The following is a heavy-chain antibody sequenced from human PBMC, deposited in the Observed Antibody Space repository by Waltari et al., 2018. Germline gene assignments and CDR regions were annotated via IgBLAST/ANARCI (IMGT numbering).Heavy chain of an antibody. V-gene: IGHV1-8*03. Sequence: QVQLVQSGAEVKKPGASVAVSCKASGYPFTSYDFNWVRQATGQGLEWMGWMNPNSGNTGYAQKFQGRVTITRNTSISTAYMELSSLRSEDTAVYYCARGLGPGYWFDPWGQGTLVTVSS. D-gene: IGHD3-16*01. CDR2: MNPNSGNT. CDR1: GYPFTSYD. CDR3: ARGLGPGYWFDP. J-gene: IGHJ5*02.